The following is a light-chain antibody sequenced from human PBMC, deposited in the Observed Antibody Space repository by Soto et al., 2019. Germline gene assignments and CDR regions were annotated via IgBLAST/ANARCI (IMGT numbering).Light chain of an antibody. V-gene: IGKV3-11*01. CDR1: QSVSSY. J-gene: IGKJ4*01. CDR2: DAS. Sequence: EIVLTQSPATLSLSPGERATLSCRASQSVSSYLAWYQQKPGQAPRLLIYDASNRATGIPARFSGSGSGTDFNLTISSLEPEDFAVYYCQQRSNWPLTFGGGTKVAIK. CDR3: QQRSNWPLT.